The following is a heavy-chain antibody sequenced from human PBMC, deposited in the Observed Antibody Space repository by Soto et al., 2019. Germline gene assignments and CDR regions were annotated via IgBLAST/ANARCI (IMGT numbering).Heavy chain of an antibody. CDR2: INHSGST. D-gene: IGHD3-10*01. V-gene: IGHV4-34*01. Sequence: SETLSLTCAVYGGSFSGYYWSWIRQPPGKGLEWIGEINHSGSTNYNPSLKSRVTISVDTSKNQFSLKLSSVTAADTAVYYCARVASQYYYGSGRYYDYWGQGTLVTVSS. J-gene: IGHJ4*02. CDR1: GGSFSGYY. CDR3: ARVASQYYYGSGRYYDY.